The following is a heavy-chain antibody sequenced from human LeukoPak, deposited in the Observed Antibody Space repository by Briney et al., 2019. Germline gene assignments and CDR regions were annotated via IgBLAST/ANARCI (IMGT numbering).Heavy chain of an antibody. D-gene: IGHD6-25*01. CDR2: IYYFESP. Sequence: SETLSLTCTVSGGSISSSSYYWGWIRQPPGKGLEWIGTIYYFESPYCNPSLKTRVTISVDTSKNQFSLKLSSVTAADTAVYYCARRRAATIDYWGQGTLVTVSS. V-gene: IGHV4-39*01. CDR3: ARRRAATIDY. J-gene: IGHJ4*02. CDR1: GGSISSSSYY.